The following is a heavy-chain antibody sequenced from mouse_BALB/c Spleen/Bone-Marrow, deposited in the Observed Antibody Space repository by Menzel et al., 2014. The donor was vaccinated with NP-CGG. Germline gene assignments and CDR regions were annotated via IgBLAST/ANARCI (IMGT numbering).Heavy chain of an antibody. J-gene: IGHJ4*01. V-gene: IGHV2-4-1*01. CDR2: IWSGGSP. Sequence: VQLQQSGPGLVQPSQSLSITCTVSGFSFTSYDVHWVRQSPGKGLEWLGVIWSGGSPDYNAAFISRLSISKDNSKSHVFFKMNSPQADDTAIYYCARNEDYDGYYYAMDYWGQGTSVTVSS. CDR1: GFSFTSYD. D-gene: IGHD2-4*01. CDR3: ARNEDYDGYYYAMDY.